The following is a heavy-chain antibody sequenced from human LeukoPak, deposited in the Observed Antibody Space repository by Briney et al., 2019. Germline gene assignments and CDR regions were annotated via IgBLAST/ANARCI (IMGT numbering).Heavy chain of an antibody. CDR3: ARDQEGFDY. CDR1: GGTFSSYA. V-gene: IGHV1-46*01. J-gene: IGHJ4*02. CDR2: IYPRDGST. Sequence: ASLKVSCKASGGTFSSYAISWVRQAPGQGLEWMGMIYPRDGSTSYAQKFQGRVTVTRDTSTSTVHMELSGLRSEDTAVYYCARDQEGFDYWGQGTLVTVSS.